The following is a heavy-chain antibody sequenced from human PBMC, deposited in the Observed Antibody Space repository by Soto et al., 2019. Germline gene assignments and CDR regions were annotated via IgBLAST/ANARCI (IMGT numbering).Heavy chain of an antibody. CDR1: GGSFSGYY. Sequence: PSETLSLTCAVYGGSFSGYYWSWIRQPPGKGLEWIGEINHSGSTNYNPSLKSRVTISVDTSKNQFSLKLSSVTAADTAVYYCAHVDIDEADYWGQGTLVTVSS. D-gene: IGHD5-12*01. CDR2: INHSGST. CDR3: AHVDIDEADY. V-gene: IGHV4-34*01. J-gene: IGHJ4*02.